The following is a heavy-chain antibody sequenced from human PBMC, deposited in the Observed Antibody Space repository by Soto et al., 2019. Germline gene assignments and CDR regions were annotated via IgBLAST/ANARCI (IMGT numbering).Heavy chain of an antibody. CDR2: IYYSGHT. CDR1: DGSISSTDYY. D-gene: IGHD2-15*01. V-gene: IGHV4-39*01. Sequence: PSETLSLTCAVSDGSISSTDYYWGWIRQPPGKGLQWIGSIYYSGHTYYNPSLKSRVTMSVDTPMNQFSLRLSSVTAADTAVYYCARRAAGRKLLHARDYGMDVWGQGTTVTVSS. J-gene: IGHJ6*02. CDR3: ARRAAGRKLLHARDYGMDV.